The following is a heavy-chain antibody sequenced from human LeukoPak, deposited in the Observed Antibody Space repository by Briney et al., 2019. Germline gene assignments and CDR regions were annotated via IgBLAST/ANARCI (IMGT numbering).Heavy chain of an antibody. CDR2: ISWNRGSI. J-gene: IGHJ4*02. V-gene: IGHV3-9*01. Sequence: PGGSLRLSCAASGFTFDDYAMHWVRQAPGEGLEWVSGISWNRGSIGYADSVKGRFTISRDNAKMSLYLQMNSLRAEDTALYYCAKGYCSSISCHADCWGQGTLVTASS. CDR1: GFTFDDYA. D-gene: IGHD2-2*01. CDR3: AKGYCSSISCHADC.